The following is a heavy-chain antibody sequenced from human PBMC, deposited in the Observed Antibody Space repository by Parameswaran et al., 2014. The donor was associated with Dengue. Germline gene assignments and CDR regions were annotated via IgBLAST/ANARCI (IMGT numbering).Heavy chain of an antibody. D-gene: IGHD3-10*01. CDR3: ARDSINIRYYYGLGY. Sequence: WVRQAPGQGLEWMGWISAYNGNTNYAQKLQGRVTMTTDTSTSTAYMELRSLRSDDTAVYYCARDSINIRYYYGLGYWGQGTLVTVSS. V-gene: IGHV1-18*01. J-gene: IGHJ4*02. CDR2: ISAYNGNT.